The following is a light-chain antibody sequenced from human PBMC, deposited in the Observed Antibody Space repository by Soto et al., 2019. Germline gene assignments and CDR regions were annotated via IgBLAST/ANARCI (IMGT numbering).Light chain of an antibody. Sequence: DIQMTQSPSSVSASVGDRVTITCRASQDISRWLGWYQQKPGKAPNLLIYAASTLHSGVPSRFSGSGSGTEFTLTISSLQPEDFGTYYCKKANDFPQTFGQGTKVEIK. V-gene: IGKV1-12*01. CDR2: AAS. J-gene: IGKJ1*01. CDR3: KKANDFPQT. CDR1: QDISRW.